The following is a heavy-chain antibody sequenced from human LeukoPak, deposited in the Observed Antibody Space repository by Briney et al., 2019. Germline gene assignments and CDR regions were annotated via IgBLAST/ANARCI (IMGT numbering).Heavy chain of an antibody. CDR2: ISGSGGST. J-gene: IGHJ4*02. D-gene: IGHD5-12*01. CDR1: GFAFSSYA. CDR3: AKDGREWPRSLDY. V-gene: IGHV3-23*01. Sequence: GGSLRLSCAASGFAFSSYAMSWVRQAPGKGLEWVSAISGSGGSTYYADSVKGRFTISRDNSKNTLYLQMNSLRAEDTAVYYCAKDGREWPRSLDYWGQGTLVTVSS.